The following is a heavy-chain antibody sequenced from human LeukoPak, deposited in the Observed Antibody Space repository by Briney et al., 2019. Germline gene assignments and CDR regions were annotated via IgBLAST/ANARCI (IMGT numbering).Heavy chain of an antibody. CDR1: GFTFSSDW. V-gene: IGHV3-23*01. J-gene: IGHJ4*02. D-gene: IGHD5/OR15-5a*01. CDR3: TQDLRRYGLYDFDS. Sequence: PGGSLRLSCSASGFTFSSDWMSWLRQAPGRGLEWVSVIAGNSVTIRYADSVKGRFIISRDNSKNTVFLQMNSLKVEDTALYYCTQDLRRYGLYDFDSWGQGTLVTVSS. CDR2: IAGNSVTI.